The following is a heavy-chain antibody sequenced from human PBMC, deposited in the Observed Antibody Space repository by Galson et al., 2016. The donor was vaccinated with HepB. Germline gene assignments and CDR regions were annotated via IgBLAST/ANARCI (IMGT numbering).Heavy chain of an antibody. CDR1: GFTFSSYG. Sequence: SLRLSCAASGFTFSSYGMHWVRQAPGKGLEWVAFISYDGSNKKYADSVKGRFTISRDNSKKTLYLQMNSLRAEDTAVYYCANDGRIYCSSASCHDHFHYWGEGTLVPVSS. D-gene: IGHD2-2*01. V-gene: IGHV3-30*18. J-gene: IGHJ4*02. CDR3: ANDGRIYCSSASCHDHFHY. CDR2: ISYDGSNK.